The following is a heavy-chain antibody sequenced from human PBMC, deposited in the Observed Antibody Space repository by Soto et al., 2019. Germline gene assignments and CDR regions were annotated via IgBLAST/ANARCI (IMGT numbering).Heavy chain of an antibody. CDR3: ARGSGTFDP. CDR1: GYTFTNYA. V-gene: IGHV1-18*01. J-gene: IGHJ5*02. Sequence: QVQMVQSGAEVKRSGASVKVSCRVSGYTFTNYAITWVRQAPGQGLEWMGWISPYNAYTNYAQRLQGRVTMTTDTTTQTAYIELRSLTSEDTAVYYCARGSGTFDPWGQGTLVTVSS. D-gene: IGHD3-3*01. CDR2: ISPYNAYT.